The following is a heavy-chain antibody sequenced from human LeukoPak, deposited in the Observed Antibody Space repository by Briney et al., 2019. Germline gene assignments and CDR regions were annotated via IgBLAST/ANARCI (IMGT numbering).Heavy chain of an antibody. V-gene: IGHV4-34*01. CDR2: INHSGST. D-gene: IGHD2-2*01. CDR3: ARGPGSYCSSTSCSYYFDY. CDR1: GGSFSGYC. J-gene: IGHJ4*02. Sequence: SETLSLTCAVYGGSFSGYCWSWIRQPPGKGLEWIGEINHSGSTNYNPSLKSRVTISVDTSKNQFSLKLSSVTAADTAVYYCARGPGSYCSSTSCSYYFDYWGQGTLVTVSS.